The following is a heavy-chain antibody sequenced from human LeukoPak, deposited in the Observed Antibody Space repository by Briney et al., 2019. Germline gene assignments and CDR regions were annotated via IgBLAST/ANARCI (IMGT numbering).Heavy chain of an antibody. CDR3: ARSGIVGAGY. Sequence: ASVKVSCKASGYTFTAYYIQWLRQAPGQGLEWMGWINPNSGGTNYAQKFQGRVTMTRDTSISTAYMELSRVGSDDTAVYYCARSGIVGAGYWGQGTLVTVSS. V-gene: IGHV1-2*02. CDR1: GYTFTAYY. J-gene: IGHJ4*02. CDR2: INPNSGGT. D-gene: IGHD1-26*01.